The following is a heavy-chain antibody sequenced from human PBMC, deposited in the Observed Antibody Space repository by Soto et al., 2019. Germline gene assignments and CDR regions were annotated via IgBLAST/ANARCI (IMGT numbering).Heavy chain of an antibody. CDR3: AKEYYHISGYYYLDH. CDR2: ISYDGSNK. CDR1: GFTFSSYG. V-gene: IGHV3-30*18. D-gene: IGHD3-22*01. Sequence: PVGSLRLSCAASGFTFSSYGMHWVRQAPGKGLEWVAVISYDGSNKYYADSVKGRFTISRDNSKNTLYLHMNSLRAEDTAVYYCAKEYYHISGYYYLDHGGQGTMVTESS. J-gene: IGHJ4*02.